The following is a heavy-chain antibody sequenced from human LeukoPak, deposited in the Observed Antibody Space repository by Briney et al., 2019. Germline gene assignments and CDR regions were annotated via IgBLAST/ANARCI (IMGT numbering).Heavy chain of an antibody. CDR3: ARDFDWLLWYY. CDR1: GYSISSGYY. CDR2: IYHSGST. Sequence: SETLSLTCTVSGYSISSGYYWGWIRQPPGKGLEWIGYIYHSGSTYYNPSLKSRVTISVDRSKNQFSLKLSSVTAANTAVYYCARDFDWLLWYYWGQGTLVSVSS. J-gene: IGHJ4*02. D-gene: IGHD3-9*01. V-gene: IGHV4-38-2*02.